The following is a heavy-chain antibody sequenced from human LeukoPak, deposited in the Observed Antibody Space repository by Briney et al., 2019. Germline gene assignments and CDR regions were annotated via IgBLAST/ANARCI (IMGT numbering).Heavy chain of an antibody. CDR1: GGSISSSSYY. CDR3: ANLPLAASSYYFDY. J-gene: IGHJ4*02. D-gene: IGHD3-16*01. V-gene: IGHV4-39*07. Sequence: SETLFLTCTVSGGSISSSSYYWGWIRQPPGKGLEWIGSIYYSGSTYYNPSLKSRVTISVDTSKNQFSLKLSSVTAADTAVYYCANLPLAASSYYFDYWGQGTLVTVSS. CDR2: IYYSGST.